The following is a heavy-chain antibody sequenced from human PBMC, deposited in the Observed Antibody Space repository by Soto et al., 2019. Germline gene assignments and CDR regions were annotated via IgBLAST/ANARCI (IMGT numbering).Heavy chain of an antibody. Sequence: QPGGSLRLSCTASGFTLGDYAMSWVRQAPGKGLEWVGFIRSKAYGGTTEYAASVKGRFTISRDDSKSIAYLQMNSLKTEDTAVYYCTRDRAGSSQAFDIWGQGTMVTVSS. J-gene: IGHJ3*02. CDR3: TRDRAGSSQAFDI. V-gene: IGHV3-49*04. D-gene: IGHD6-6*01. CDR2: IRSKAYGGTT. CDR1: GFTLGDYA.